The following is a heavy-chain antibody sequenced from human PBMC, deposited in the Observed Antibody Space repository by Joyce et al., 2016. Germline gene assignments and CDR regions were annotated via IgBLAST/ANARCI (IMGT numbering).Heavy chain of an antibody. CDR1: GGTYIGFA. Sequence: QVQLVQSGAEVKKPGSSVKVSCKASGGTYIGFAISGVRQGPGKGLEWMGGIIPLLGTTDDAQKFQYRVTITADEPTRTAYMELRSLRSEDTAVYFCARVLATPYPLYGMDVWGQGTTVTVSS. CDR2: IIPLLGTT. V-gene: IGHV1-69*01. D-gene: IGHD2-15*01. CDR3: ARVLATPYPLYGMDV. J-gene: IGHJ6*02.